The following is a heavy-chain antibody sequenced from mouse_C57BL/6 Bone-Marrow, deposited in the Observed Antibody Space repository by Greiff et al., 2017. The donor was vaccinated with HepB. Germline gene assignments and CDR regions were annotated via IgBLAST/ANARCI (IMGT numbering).Heavy chain of an antibody. J-gene: IGHJ2*01. CDR3: ARDLLHYYGSSYFDY. CDR2: INYDGSST. D-gene: IGHD1-1*01. CDR1: GFTFSDYY. V-gene: IGHV5-16*01. Sequence: EVMLVESEGGLVQPGSSMKLSCTASGFTFSDYYMAWVRQVPEKGLEWVANINYDGSSTYYLDSLKSRFIISRDNAKNILYLHMSSLKSEDTATYYCARDLLHYYGSSYFDYWGQGTTLTVSS.